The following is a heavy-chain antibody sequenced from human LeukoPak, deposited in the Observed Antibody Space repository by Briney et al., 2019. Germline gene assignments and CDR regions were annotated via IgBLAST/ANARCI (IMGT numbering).Heavy chain of an antibody. D-gene: IGHD3-22*01. CDR2: IYPGDSDT. CDR1: GYSFTSYW. Sequence: GESLKISCKGSGYSFTSYWIGWVRQVPGKGLEWMGIIYPGDSDTRYSPSFQGQVTISADKSISTAYLQWSSLKASDTAMYYCARQKDSSGYKYYFDYWGQGTLVTVSS. J-gene: IGHJ4*02. CDR3: ARQKDSSGYKYYFDY. V-gene: IGHV5-51*01.